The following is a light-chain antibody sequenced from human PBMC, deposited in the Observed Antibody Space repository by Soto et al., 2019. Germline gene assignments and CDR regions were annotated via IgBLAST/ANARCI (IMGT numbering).Light chain of an antibody. CDR1: QSVGTN. CDR2: DAS. J-gene: IGKJ1*01. Sequence: EIVMTQSPATLSVSPGERATLSCRASQSVGTNLAWYQQKPGQAPRLLIYDASTRATGFPARFSGSGSGTEFTLTISSLKSEDFAVYYCQQSNNWPPWTFGQGTKVDIK. CDR3: QQSNNWPPWT. V-gene: IGKV3-15*01.